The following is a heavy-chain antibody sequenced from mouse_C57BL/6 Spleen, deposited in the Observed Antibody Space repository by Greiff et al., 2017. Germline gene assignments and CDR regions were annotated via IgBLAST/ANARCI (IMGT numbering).Heavy chain of an antibody. CDR3: ARDPPPYGNYDGYAMDY. CDR1: GFSLTSYG. D-gene: IGHD2-1*01. CDR2: IWSGGST. V-gene: IGHV2-2*01. J-gene: IGHJ4*01. Sequence: QVQLQQSGPGLVQPSQSLSITCTVSGFSLTSYGVHWVRQSPGKGLEWLGVIWSGGSTDYNAAFISRLSISKDNSKSQVFFNMNSLQADDTAIYXCARDPPPYGNYDGYAMDYWGQGTSVTVSS.